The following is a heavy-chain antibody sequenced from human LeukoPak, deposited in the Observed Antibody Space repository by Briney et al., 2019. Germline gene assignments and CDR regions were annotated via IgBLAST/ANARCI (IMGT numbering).Heavy chain of an antibody. CDR2: MFDTVTT. Sequence: PSETLSLTCAVSGASINTHYWSWIRQPPGKGLEWIGYMFDTVTTKDNPSLKSRFTLSADTSKNQFSLRLTSVTAADTAVYYCATIKRGNIFVYFDFWGQGIPVTVSS. D-gene: IGHD5-18*01. J-gene: IGHJ4*02. V-gene: IGHV4-59*11. CDR1: GASINTHY. CDR3: ATIKRGNIFVYFDF.